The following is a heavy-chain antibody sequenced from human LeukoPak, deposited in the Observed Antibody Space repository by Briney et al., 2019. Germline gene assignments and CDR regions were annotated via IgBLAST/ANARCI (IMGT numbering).Heavy chain of an antibody. CDR1: VVSIQSYR. J-gene: IGHJ4*02. D-gene: IGHD5-18*01. V-gene: IGHV4-4*07. CDR3: ARSGYTISAYHSDF. Sequence: TSETLSLTCDLSVVSIQSYRWSWVRNPAGEGLEWIGRIYTTGRTNYSPSFQSRVTMSIHVSSNQFSLTLRSVTAADTAVYYCARSGYTISAYHSDFWGQGAPVTVPS. CDR2: IYTTGRT.